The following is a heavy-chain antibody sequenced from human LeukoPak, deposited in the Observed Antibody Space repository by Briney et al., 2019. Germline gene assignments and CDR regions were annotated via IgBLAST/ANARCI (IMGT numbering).Heavy chain of an antibody. D-gene: IGHD2-15*01. CDR2: IRYDGSNK. V-gene: IGHV3-30*02. Sequence: GGSLRLSCAASGFTFSSYGMHSVRQAPGKGLEWVAFIRYDGSNKYYADSVKGRFTISRDNSKNTLYLQMNSLRAEDTAVYYCAGGGTVAATIDYWGQGTLVTVSS. CDR3: AGGGTVAATIDY. J-gene: IGHJ4*02. CDR1: GFTFSSYG.